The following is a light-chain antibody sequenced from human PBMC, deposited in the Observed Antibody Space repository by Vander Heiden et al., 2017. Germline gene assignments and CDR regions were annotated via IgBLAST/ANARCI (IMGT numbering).Light chain of an antibody. J-gene: IGKJ2*01. CDR3: QQYYSYSYT. V-gene: IGKV1-8*01. Sequence: AIRMTQSPSSLSAPTGDRVTITCRASQGISSYLAWYQQKPGKAPKLLIYAASTLQSGVPSRFSGSGSGTDFTLTISCLQSEDFATYYCQQYYSYSYTFGQGTKLEIK. CDR1: QGISSY. CDR2: AAS.